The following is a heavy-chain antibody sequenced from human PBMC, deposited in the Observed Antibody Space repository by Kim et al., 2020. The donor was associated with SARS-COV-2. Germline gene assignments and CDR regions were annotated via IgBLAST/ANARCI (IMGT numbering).Heavy chain of an antibody. J-gene: IGHJ6*02. CDR3: ARGEWVEDVLDYYGMDV. D-gene: IGHD1-1*01. Sequence: GGSLRLSCAASGFTFSSYGMHWVRQAPGKGLEWVAVIWYDGSNKYYADSVKGRFTISRDNSKNTLYLQMNSLRAEDTAVYYCARGEWVEDVLDYYGMDVWGQGTTVTVSS. CDR1: GFTFSSYG. V-gene: IGHV3-33*01. CDR2: IWYDGSNK.